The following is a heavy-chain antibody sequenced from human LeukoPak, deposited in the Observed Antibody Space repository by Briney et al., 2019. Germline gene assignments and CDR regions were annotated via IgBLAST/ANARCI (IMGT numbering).Heavy chain of an antibody. Sequence: SETLSLTCTVSGGSISNYYWSWIRQPPGKGLEWIGYISYSGSTNHNPSLKSRVTISVDTSKNQFSLRLSSVTAADTAVYYCARGGYEARSYYFDYWGQGTLVTVSS. CDR3: ARGGYEARSYYFDY. CDR1: GGSISNYY. V-gene: IGHV4-59*01. CDR2: ISYSGST. J-gene: IGHJ4*02. D-gene: IGHD5-12*01.